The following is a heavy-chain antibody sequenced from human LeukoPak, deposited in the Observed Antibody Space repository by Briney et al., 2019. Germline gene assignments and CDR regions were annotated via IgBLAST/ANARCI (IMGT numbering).Heavy chain of an antibody. J-gene: IGHJ4*02. V-gene: IGHV1-2*02. CDR1: GYTFTGYY. CDR2: INPNSGGT. D-gene: IGHD6-25*01. CDR3: ARDPGDGSAGFDY. Sequence: GASVKVSCKASGYTFTGYYMHWVRQAPGQGLEWMGWINPNSGGTNYAQKFQGRVTMTRDTSISTAYMELSRLRSDDTAVYYCARDPGDGSAGFDYWGQGTLVTVSS.